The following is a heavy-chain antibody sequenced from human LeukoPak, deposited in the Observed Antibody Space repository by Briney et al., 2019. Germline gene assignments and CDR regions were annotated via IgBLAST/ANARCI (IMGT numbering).Heavy chain of an antibody. CDR3: ARSRYFDWLSPYYYYGMDV. CDR1: VGTFSSYA. V-gene: IGHV1-69*01. Sequence: SVKVSCKASVGTFSSYAISWVRQAPGQGLEWMGGIIPIFGTANYAQKFQGRVTITADESTSTAYMELSSLRSEDTAVYYCARSRYFDWLSPYYYYGMDVWGKGTTVTVSS. D-gene: IGHD3-9*01. CDR2: IIPIFGTA. J-gene: IGHJ6*04.